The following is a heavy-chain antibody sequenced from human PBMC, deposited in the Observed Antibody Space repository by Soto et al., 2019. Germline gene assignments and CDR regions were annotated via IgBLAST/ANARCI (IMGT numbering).Heavy chain of an antibody. V-gene: IGHV1-69*12. D-gene: IGHD3-22*01. CDR3: ARDSGDYYDSSGQPSFNY. CDR1: GGTFSNYV. Sequence: QVQLVQSGAEVKKPGSSVKVSCKASGGTFSNYVISWVRQAPGQGLEWVGRIIPIFGTANYAQKFQDRVTITVDESTSTAYMELSSLRSEDTAVYYCARDSGDYYDSSGQPSFNYWGQGTLVTVSP. CDR2: IIPIFGTA. J-gene: IGHJ4*02.